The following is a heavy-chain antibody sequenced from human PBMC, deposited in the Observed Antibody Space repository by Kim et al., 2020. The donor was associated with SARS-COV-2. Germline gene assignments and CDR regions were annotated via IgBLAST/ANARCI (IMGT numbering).Heavy chain of an antibody. J-gene: IGHJ6*02. CDR3: TTVRYDILTDRYYGMDV. Sequence: GGSLRLSCAASGFTFSNAWMSWVRQAPGKGLEWVGRIKSKTDGGTTDYAAPVKGRFTISRDDSKNTLYLQMNSLKTEDTAVYYCTTVRYDILTDRYYGMDVWGQGTTVTVSS. V-gene: IGHV3-15*01. CDR1: GFTFSNAW. CDR2: IKSKTDGGTT. D-gene: IGHD3-9*01.